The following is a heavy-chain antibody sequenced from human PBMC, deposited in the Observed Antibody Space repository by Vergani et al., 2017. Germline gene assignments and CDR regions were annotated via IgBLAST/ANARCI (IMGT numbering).Heavy chain of an antibody. J-gene: IGHJ5*02. CDR1: GYSFTSHD. Sequence: QVQLVQSGAEVKKPGVSVKVPCEASGYSFTSHDIYWVRQAPGQGLEWMGWMSPDSGNRGFAQNFQGRISMTRNTSINTAYMELSSLTSEDTAIYYCARDYSNNNYFDPWGQGTLVTVSS. D-gene: IGHD4-11*01. V-gene: IGHV1-8*01. CDR2: MSPDSGNR. CDR3: ARDYSNNNYFDP.